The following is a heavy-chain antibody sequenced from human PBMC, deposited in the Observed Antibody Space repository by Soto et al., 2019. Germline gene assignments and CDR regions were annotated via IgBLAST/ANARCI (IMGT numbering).Heavy chain of an antibody. CDR3: ARHGYNYGGGYFDY. Sequence: EVQLVESGEGLVQPGGSLRLSCAASGVTVSSNYMSWVRQAPGKRLEWVSVIYSGGSTYYADSVKGRFTISRDNSKNTLYLQMNSLRAADTAVYYCARHGYNYGGGYFDYWGQGTLVTVSS. J-gene: IGHJ4*02. CDR1: GVTVSSNY. D-gene: IGHD5-18*01. V-gene: IGHV3-66*04. CDR2: IYSGGST.